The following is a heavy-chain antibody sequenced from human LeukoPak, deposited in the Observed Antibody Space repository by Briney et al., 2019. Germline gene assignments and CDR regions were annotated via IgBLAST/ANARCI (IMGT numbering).Heavy chain of an antibody. CDR2: INHSGST. CDR3: AREGRQYRAAGYFDY. CDR1: GGSISSGDYY. V-gene: IGHV4-30-4*01. D-gene: IGHD6-13*01. Sequence: SETLSLTCTVSGGSISSGDYYWSWIRQPPGKGLEWIGEINHSGSTNYNPSLKSRVTISVDTSKNQFSLKLSSVTAADTAVYYCAREGRQYRAAGYFDYWGQGTLVTVSS. J-gene: IGHJ4*02.